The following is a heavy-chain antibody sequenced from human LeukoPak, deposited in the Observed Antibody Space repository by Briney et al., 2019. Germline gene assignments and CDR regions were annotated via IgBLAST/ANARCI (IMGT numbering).Heavy chain of an antibody. D-gene: IGHD6-13*01. CDR3: ARTIAQYSNSWLYFYYGLDV. V-gene: IGHV3-23*01. J-gene: IGHJ6*02. Sequence: GGSLCLSCTASGFTFDSYAMSWVRQAPGEGLEWVSSSSGGSEDTYYADSVKGRFTISRDNSKSTLYLQMNSLRAEDTAVYYCARTIAQYSNSWLYFYYGLDVWGQGTTVTVSS. CDR2: SSGGSEDT. CDR1: GFTFDSYA.